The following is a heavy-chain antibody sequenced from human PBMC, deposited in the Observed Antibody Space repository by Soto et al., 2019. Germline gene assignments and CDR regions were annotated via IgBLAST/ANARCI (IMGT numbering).Heavy chain of an antibody. J-gene: IGHJ4*02. CDR3: AREFGTYTE. Sequence: XSVKGSCTASGYSFTSDDSSWVRQATGQGLEWMGWMNPNSGNTGYAQKFQGRLTMTRDTSISTAYMELSSLISEDTAVYYCAREFGTYTEWGQGTLVTVSS. CDR2: MNPNSGNT. D-gene: IGHD3-16*01. V-gene: IGHV1-8*01. CDR1: GYSFTSDD.